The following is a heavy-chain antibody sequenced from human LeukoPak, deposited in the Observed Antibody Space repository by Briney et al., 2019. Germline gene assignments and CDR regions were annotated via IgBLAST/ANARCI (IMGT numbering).Heavy chain of an antibody. J-gene: IGHJ4*02. CDR3: ARVAIGDYFDY. CDR2: IYSGGST. V-gene: IGHV3-53*01. CDR1: GFTVSSNY. Sequence: TGGSLRLSCAASGFTVSSNYMSWVRQAPGKGLEWVSVIYSGGSTYYADSVKGRFTISRDNSKNTLYLQMNSLRAEDTAVYYCARVAIGDYFDYWAREPRSPSPQ. D-gene: IGHD3-10*01.